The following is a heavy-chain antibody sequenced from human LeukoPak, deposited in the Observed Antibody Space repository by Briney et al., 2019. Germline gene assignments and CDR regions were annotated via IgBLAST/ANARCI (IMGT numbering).Heavy chain of an antibody. V-gene: IGHV3-21*01. Sequence: GGSLRLSCAASGFTFSSYSMNWVRQAPGKGLEWVSSISSSSSYIYYADSVKGRFTISRDNAKNSLYLQMNSLRAEDTAVYYCARVPAYDFWSGYFDYWGQGTLVTVSS. D-gene: IGHD3-3*01. CDR1: GFTFSSYS. J-gene: IGHJ4*02. CDR2: ISSSSSYI. CDR3: ARVPAYDFWSGYFDY.